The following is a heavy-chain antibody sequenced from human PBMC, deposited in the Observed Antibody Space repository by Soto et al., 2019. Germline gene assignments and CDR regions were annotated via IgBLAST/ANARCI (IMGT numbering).Heavy chain of an antibody. CDR1: AGSISSSNW. V-gene: IGHV4-4*02. CDR2: IYHSGST. J-gene: IGHJ4*02. D-gene: IGHD3-10*01. CDR3: GGRDGWGSYGLDY. Sequence: QVQLQESGPGLVKPSGTLSLTCAVSAGSISSSNWWSWVRQPPGKGLEWIGDIYHSGSTNYNPSPKSQVTISVDKSKNQFSLKLSSVTAADTAVYYCGGRDGWGSYGLDYWGQGTLVTVSS.